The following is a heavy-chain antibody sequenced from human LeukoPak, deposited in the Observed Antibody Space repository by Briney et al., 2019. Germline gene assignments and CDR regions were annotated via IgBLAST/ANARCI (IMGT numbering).Heavy chain of an antibody. CDR2: ISGSGGST. J-gene: IGHJ3*02. Sequence: GGSLRLSCAASGFTFSSYAMSWVRQAPGKGLEWVSAISGSGGSTYYADSVKGRFTISRDNSKNTLYLQMNSLRAEDTAVYYCAKASGGGYDLGDAFDIWGQGTMVTVSS. D-gene: IGHD5-12*01. CDR3: AKASGGGYDLGDAFDI. V-gene: IGHV3-23*01. CDR1: GFTFSSYA.